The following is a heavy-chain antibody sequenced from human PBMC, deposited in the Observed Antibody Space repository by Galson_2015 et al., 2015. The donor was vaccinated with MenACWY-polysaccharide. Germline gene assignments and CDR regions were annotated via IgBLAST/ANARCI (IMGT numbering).Heavy chain of an antibody. V-gene: IGHV3-74*01. CDR3: ARQPTYYGSGKYQFDY. CDR1: GFTFSSYW. Sequence: SLRLSCAASGFTFSSYWMHWVRQVPGQGLVWVSRINSDGSSTSYADSVKGRFTISRDNAKNTLYLQMNSLRAEDTAVYYCARQPTYYGSGKYQFDYWGQGTLVAVSS. CDR2: INSDGSST. D-gene: IGHD3-10*01. J-gene: IGHJ4*02.